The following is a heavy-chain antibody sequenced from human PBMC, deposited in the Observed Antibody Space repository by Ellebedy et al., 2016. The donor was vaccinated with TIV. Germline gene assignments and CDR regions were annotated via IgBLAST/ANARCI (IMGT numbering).Heavy chain of an antibody. CDR3: ATFRNLDGFDI. CDR2: IYHSGST. J-gene: IGHJ3*02. V-gene: IGHV4-38-2*01. CDR1: GYSISSGSY. Sequence: SQTLSLTCAVSGYSISSGSYWGRIRQPPGKGLEWIGSIYHSGSTYYNPSLKRRVTISMDTSRNQFSLRLTSVTAADTAVYYCATFRNLDGFDIWGQGKMVTVSS. D-gene: IGHD2/OR15-2a*01.